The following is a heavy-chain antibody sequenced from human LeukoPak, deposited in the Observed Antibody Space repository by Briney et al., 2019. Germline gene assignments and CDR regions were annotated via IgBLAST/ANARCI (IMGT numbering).Heavy chain of an antibody. V-gene: IGHV3-15*01. CDR2: IKSKTDGGTT. Sequence: PGGSLRLSCAASGFTFSNAWMSWVRQAPGKGLEWVGRIKSKTDGGTTDYAAPVKGRFTISRDDSKNTLYLQMNSLKTEDTAVYYCTTNPYCGGDCSFDYWGQGTLVTVSS. J-gene: IGHJ4*02. CDR1: GFTFSNAW. D-gene: IGHD2-21*02. CDR3: TTNPYCGGDCSFDY.